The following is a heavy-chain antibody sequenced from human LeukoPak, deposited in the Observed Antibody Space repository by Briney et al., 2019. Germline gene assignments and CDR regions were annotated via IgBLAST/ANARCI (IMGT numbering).Heavy chain of an antibody. CDR2: ISYDGSNK. CDR3: AKRRAGRVD. J-gene: IGHJ4*02. Sequence: GGSLRLSCAASGFTFSSYGMHWVRQAPGKGLEWVAVISYDGSNKYYADSVKGRFTISRDNSKNTLYLQMNSLRAEDTAVYYCAKRRAGRVDWGQGTLVTVSS. D-gene: IGHD2-15*01. V-gene: IGHV3-30*18. CDR1: GFTFSSYG.